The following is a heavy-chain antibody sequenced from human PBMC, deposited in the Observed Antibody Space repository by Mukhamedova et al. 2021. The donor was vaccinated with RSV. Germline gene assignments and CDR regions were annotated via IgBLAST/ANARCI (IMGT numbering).Heavy chain of an antibody. Sequence: AEYMGGRFTISRDDSKNTVFLQMNSLRAEDTAVYYCARATYTGASDTWGQGTLVTVSS. D-gene: IGHD2-2*02. V-gene: IGHV3-53*01. CDR3: ARATYTGASDT. J-gene: IGHJ3*02.